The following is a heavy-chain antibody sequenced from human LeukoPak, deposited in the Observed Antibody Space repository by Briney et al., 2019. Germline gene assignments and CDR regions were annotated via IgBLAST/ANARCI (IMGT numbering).Heavy chain of an antibody. V-gene: IGHV4-39*01. J-gene: IGHJ6*03. CDR1: GGSISSSSYY. Sequence: SETLSLTCTVPGGSISSSSYYWGWIRQPPGKGLEWIGSIYYSGSTYYNPSLKSRVTISVDTSKNQFSLKLSSVTAADTAVYYCARQLTYYDFWSGYPRYYYYYMDVWGKGTTVTVSS. D-gene: IGHD3-3*01. CDR2: IYYSGST. CDR3: ARQLTYYDFWSGYPRYYYYYMDV.